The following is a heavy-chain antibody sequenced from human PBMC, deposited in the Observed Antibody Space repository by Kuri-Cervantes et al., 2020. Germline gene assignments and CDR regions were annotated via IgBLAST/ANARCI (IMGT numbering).Heavy chain of an antibody. J-gene: IGHJ4*02. CDR2: IYSSGST. V-gene: IGHV4-39*07. CDR1: GGSISSSDYY. CDR3: ARLGDYGDAAFDS. D-gene: IGHD4-17*01. Sequence: SETLSLTCTVSGGSISSSDYYWGWIRQPPGKGLEWIGNIYSSGSTYYNPSLESRVTISVDTSKNQFSLQLNSVTAADTAVYYCARLGDYGDAAFDSWGQGTLVTVSS.